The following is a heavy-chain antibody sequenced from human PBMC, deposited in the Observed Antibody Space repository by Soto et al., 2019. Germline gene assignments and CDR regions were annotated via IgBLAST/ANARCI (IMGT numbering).Heavy chain of an antibody. CDR3: LMERYGEHRDLHSFPTRRFSDL. CDR1: RGCY. J-gene: IGHJ2*01. Sequence: RGCYCIWFRPPPEKRQEWIGYISYSGSTDYNPSLKSRVTISGDTSKNQLSLKVSSVTAADTAVYYCLMERYGEHRDLHSFPTRRFSDL. CDR2: ISYSGST. D-gene: IGHD1-1*01. V-gene: IGHV4-59*01.